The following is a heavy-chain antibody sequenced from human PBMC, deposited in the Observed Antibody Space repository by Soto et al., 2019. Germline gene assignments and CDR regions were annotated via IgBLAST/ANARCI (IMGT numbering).Heavy chain of an antibody. V-gene: IGHV4-39*01. CDR3: ARHTGYSRGKRWFDP. CDR2: INYKGSA. Sequence: QLQLQESGPGLVKPSETLSLTCTVSGGSISSSSYYWGWVRQPPGKGLEWIGSINYKGSAYYNPSLKSRVIISVDTSKNQFSLKLTSVTAADTAVYFCARHTGYSRGKRWFDPWGQGTLVTVSS. D-gene: IGHD5-12*01. J-gene: IGHJ5*02. CDR1: GGSISSSSYY.